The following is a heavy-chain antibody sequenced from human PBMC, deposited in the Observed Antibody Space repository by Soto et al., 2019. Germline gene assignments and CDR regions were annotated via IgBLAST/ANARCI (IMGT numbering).Heavy chain of an antibody. CDR1: GFDFGSFG. J-gene: IGHJ4*02. Sequence: GGSLRLSCAASGFDFGSFGIHWVRQAPGRGLDWVAVISHDGHERKYADSVKGRFTISRDNSKDTLYLQMYSLRHDDTAIYYCGTEVEKQQLDYQIEYWGQGSLVAISS. CDR2: ISHDGHER. CDR3: GTEVEKQQLDYQIEY. D-gene: IGHD6-13*01. V-gene: IGHV3-30*03.